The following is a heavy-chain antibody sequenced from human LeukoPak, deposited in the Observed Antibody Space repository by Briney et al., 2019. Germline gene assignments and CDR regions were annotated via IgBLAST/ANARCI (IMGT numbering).Heavy chain of an antibody. CDR2: ISGSGGST. Sequence: GGSLRLSRAASGFTFSSYAMSWVRQAPGKGLEWVSAISGSGGSTYYADSVKGRFTISRDNSKNTLYLQMNSLRAEDTAVYYCAKDRLNYSGYDMYYFDYWGQGTLVTVSS. D-gene: IGHD5-12*01. J-gene: IGHJ4*02. CDR3: AKDRLNYSGYDMYYFDY. V-gene: IGHV3-23*01. CDR1: GFTFSSYA.